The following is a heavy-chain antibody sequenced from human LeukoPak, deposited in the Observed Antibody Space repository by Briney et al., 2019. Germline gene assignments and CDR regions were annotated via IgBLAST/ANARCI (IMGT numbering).Heavy chain of an antibody. CDR3: ARTYCSGGSCYPIDY. Sequence: AGESLRLSCAASGFTFSSYGMHWVRQAPGKGLEWVAVIWYDGSNKYYADSVKGRFTISRDNSKNTLYLQMNSLRAEDTAVYYCARTYCSGGSCYPIDYWGQGTLVTVSS. CDR2: IWYDGSNK. J-gene: IGHJ4*02. V-gene: IGHV3-33*01. D-gene: IGHD2-15*01. CDR1: GFTFSSYG.